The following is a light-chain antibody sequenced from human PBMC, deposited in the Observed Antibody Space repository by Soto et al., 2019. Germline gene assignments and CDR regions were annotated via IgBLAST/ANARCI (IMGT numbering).Light chain of an antibody. Sequence: DIQMTQSPSSLSASVGDRVTITCRASQGISNSLAWYQQNAGKSPKLLIYAASNLQSGVPSRFSGSGSGTDFSLTISSLQPEDVATYYCQTYNSARVTSGGGTKVEIK. CDR2: AAS. CDR3: QTYNSARVT. J-gene: IGKJ4*01. V-gene: IGKV1-27*01. CDR1: QGISNS.